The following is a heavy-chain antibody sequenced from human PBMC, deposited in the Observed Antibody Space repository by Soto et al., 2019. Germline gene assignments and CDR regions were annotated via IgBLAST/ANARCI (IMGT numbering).Heavy chain of an antibody. CDR3: ARMWDGDY. CDR2: VHYSGTT. D-gene: IGHD1-26*01. J-gene: IGHJ4*02. Sequence: QVQLQESGPGLVKPSETLSLTCTVSGGSIGNSYWSWVRQPPGKGLEWIGYVHYSGTTNYNPSLKSRVTISVDTSKNQFSLKLTSVTAADTAVYYFARMWDGDYWGQGTLVTVSS. CDR1: GGSIGNSY. V-gene: IGHV4-59*01.